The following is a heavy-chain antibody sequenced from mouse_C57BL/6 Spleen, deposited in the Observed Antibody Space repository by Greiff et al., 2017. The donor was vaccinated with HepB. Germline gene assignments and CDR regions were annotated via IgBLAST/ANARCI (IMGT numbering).Heavy chain of an antibody. CDR2: ISSGSSTI. V-gene: IGHV5-17*01. J-gene: IGHJ2*01. D-gene: IGHD4-1*01. CDR3: EELDLDD. CDR1: GFTFSDYG. Sequence: EVKLMESGGGLVKPGGSLKLSCAASGFTFSDYGMHWVRQAPEKGLEWVAYISSGSSTIYYADTVKGRFTISRDNAKSTLFLQMTGLRSEDTSMYYCEELDLDDWGKGTTLTVSS.